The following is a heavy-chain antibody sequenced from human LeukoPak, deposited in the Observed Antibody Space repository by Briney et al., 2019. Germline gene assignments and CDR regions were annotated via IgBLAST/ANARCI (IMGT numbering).Heavy chain of an antibody. CDR1: GGTFSSYA. CDR2: ISGSGDTT. J-gene: IGHJ4*02. D-gene: IGHD6-19*01. V-gene: IGHV3-23*01. Sequence: ASVKVSCKASGGTFSSYAMSWVRQAPGKGLEWVSVISGSGDTTYYADSVKGRFTFSRDNSMSTLFLQMNSLRAEDTALYYCAKGLYASGWYPFDYWGQGTLVTVSS. CDR3: AKGLYASGWYPFDY.